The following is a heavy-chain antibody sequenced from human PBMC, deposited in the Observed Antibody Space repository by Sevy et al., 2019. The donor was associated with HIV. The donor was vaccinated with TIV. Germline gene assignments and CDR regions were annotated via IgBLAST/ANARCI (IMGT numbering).Heavy chain of an antibody. CDR2: ISKDGSNK. CDR3: ARKASAAGYFQH. Sequence: GGSLRLSCAASGFTFRSYALHWVRQAPGKGLEWVAVISKDGSNKSYAGSLKGRFTISRDNSKNTLYLQMSSLRTEDTAVYYCARKASAAGYFQHWGQGTLVTVSS. V-gene: IGHV3-30-3*01. CDR1: GFTFRSYA. J-gene: IGHJ1*01.